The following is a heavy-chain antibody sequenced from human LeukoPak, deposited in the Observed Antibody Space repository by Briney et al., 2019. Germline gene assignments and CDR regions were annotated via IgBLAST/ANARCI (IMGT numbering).Heavy chain of an antibody. CDR2: IYPGDSDT. CDR1: GYSFTSYW. J-gene: IGHJ5*02. Sequence: GESLKISCKGSGYSFTSYWIGWVRQMPGKGLEWMGIIYPGDSDTRYSPSFQGQVTISADKSISTAYLQWSSLKASDTAMYYCARSEIAVAGPRWFDPWGQGTLVTVSS. D-gene: IGHD6-19*01. CDR3: ARSEIAVAGPRWFDP. V-gene: IGHV5-51*01.